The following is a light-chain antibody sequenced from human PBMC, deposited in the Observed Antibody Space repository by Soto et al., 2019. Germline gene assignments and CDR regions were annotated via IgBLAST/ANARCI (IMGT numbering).Light chain of an antibody. CDR3: QQARSSPIT. Sequence: EIVLTQSPATVSLSPLEIATLSCMASQSISNNLAWYQQKPGQAPRLVIYSAFTRATGIPARFSGSGSGTGFTLTISSLQSEDFAVYYCQQARSSPITFGQGTRLEIK. CDR1: QSISNN. J-gene: IGKJ5*01. V-gene: IGKV3D-15*01. CDR2: SAF.